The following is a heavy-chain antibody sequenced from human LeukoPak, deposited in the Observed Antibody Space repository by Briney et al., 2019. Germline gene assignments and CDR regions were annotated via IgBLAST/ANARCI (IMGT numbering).Heavy chain of an antibody. D-gene: IGHD6-13*01. J-gene: IGHJ6*03. CDR2: ISGSGGST. CDR1: GFTFSSYA. V-gene: IGHV3-23*01. Sequence: PGGSLRLSCAASGFTFSSYAMSWVRQAPGKGLEWVSAISGSGGSTYYADSVKGRFTISRDNAKNSLYLQMNSLRAEDTAVYYCASGNSGDSSSWYGYYMDVWGKGTTVTVSS. CDR3: ASGNSGDSSSWYGYYMDV.